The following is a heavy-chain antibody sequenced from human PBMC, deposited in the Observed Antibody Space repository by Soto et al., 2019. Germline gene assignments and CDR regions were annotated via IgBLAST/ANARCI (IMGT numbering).Heavy chain of an antibody. D-gene: IGHD1-26*01. CDR3: ARGGELPHNWFDP. J-gene: IGHJ5*02. V-gene: IGHV1-69*01. CDR2: IIPIFGTA. Sequence: QVQLGQSGAEVKKPGSSVKVSCKASGGTFSSYAISWVRQSPGQGLEWMGGIIPIFGTANYAQKFQGSVTSTADEHTSQAYMELSSLRSEDTAVYYCARGGELPHNWFDPWGQGTLVTVSS. CDR1: GGTFSSYA.